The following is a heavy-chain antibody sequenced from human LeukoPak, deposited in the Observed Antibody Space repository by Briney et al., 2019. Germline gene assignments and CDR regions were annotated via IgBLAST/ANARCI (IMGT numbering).Heavy chain of an antibody. CDR3: ARGQVLLWFGEQKVAPYMDV. CDR2: ISSSGSTI. Sequence: AGGSLRLSCAASGFTFSSYEMNWVRQAPGKGLEWVSYISSSGSTIYYADSVKGRFTISRDNAKNSLYLQMNSLRAEDTAVYYCARGQVLLWFGEQKVAPYMDVWGKGTTVTVSS. J-gene: IGHJ6*03. V-gene: IGHV3-48*03. D-gene: IGHD3-10*01. CDR1: GFTFSSYE.